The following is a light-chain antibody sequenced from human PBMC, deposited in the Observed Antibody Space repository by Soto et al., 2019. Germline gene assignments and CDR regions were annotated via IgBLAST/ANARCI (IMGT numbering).Light chain of an antibody. Sequence: QSVLTQTPSASGTPGQRVTISCSGNSSNIGYNYVSWYQQLPGTAPKLLIYSSNQRPSGVPDRFSASKSGTSASLAISGLRSDDEADYYCATWDDNLNGVLFGGGTKLTVL. J-gene: IGLJ2*01. V-gene: IGLV1-47*02. CDR1: SSNIGYNY. CDR3: ATWDDNLNGVL. CDR2: SSN.